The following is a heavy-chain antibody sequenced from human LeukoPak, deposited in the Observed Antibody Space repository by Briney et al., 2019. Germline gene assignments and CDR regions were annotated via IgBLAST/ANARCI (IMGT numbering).Heavy chain of an antibody. CDR2: FGPEDGET. V-gene: IGHV1-24*01. J-gene: IGHJ4*02. Sequence: ASVKVSCKVSGYTLTELSMHWVRQAPGKGLEWMGGFGPEDGETIYAQKFQGRVTMTEDTSTDTAYMELSSLRSEDTAVYYCATAPPYCSSTSCSPWYWGQGTLVTVSS. D-gene: IGHD2-2*01. CDR3: ATAPPYCSSTSCSPWY. CDR1: GYTLTELS.